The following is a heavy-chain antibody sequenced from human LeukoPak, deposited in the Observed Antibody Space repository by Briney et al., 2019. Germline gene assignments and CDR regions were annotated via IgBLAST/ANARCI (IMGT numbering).Heavy chain of an antibody. D-gene: IGHD6-13*01. J-gene: IGHJ2*01. CDR3: ARDPGVAAAGTSPFWYFDL. V-gene: IGHV4-59*01. CDR1: GGSISSYY. CDR2: IYYSGST. Sequence: SETLSLTCTVSGGSISSYYWSWIRQPPGKGLEWIGYIYYSGSTNYNPPLKSRVAISVDTSKNQFSLKLSSVTAADTAVYYCARDPGVAAAGTSPFWYFDLWGRGTLVTVSS.